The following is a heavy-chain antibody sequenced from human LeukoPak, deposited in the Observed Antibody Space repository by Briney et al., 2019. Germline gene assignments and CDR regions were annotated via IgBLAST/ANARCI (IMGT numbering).Heavy chain of an antibody. J-gene: IGHJ4*02. V-gene: IGHV3-48*03. D-gene: IGHD3-22*01. Sequence: GGSLGLSCAASGFTFSSYEMNWVRQAPGKGLEWISYISSGGSTIYYADSVKGRFTISRDNAKNSLYLQMNSLRAEDTAVYYCARDYDSSGYPTFDYWGQGTLVTVSS. CDR2: ISSGGSTI. CDR1: GFTFSSYE. CDR3: ARDYDSSGYPTFDY.